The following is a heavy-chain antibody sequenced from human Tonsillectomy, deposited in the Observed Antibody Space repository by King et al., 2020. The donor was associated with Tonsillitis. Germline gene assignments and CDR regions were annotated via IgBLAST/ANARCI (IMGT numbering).Heavy chain of an antibody. CDR2: ISSDGSKS. D-gene: IGHD5/OR15-5a*01. Sequence: VQLVESGGGVVQPGRSLRLSCAASGFTFSTYSMYWVRQAPGKGLEWVAMISSDGSKSDYADSVKGRLTISRDNSKKTVYLEIDSLRADDTAIYFCARGWGRVAGNSVYELWLFDQWGPGAPVTVSS. V-gene: IGHV3-30*17. CDR3: ARGWGRVAGNSVYELWLFDQ. CDR1: GFTFSTYS. J-gene: IGHJ4*02.